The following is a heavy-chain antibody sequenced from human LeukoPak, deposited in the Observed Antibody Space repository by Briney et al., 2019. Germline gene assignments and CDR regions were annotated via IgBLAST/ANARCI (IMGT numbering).Heavy chain of an antibody. CDR1: DDSISDYY. Sequence: SETLSLTCTVSDDSISDYYRGWIRQPPGKGLEWIGYFHNSGTSTYNPSLKSRVTISADTSKNQFSLKLSSVTAADTAVYYCARGISGNSGWYFDLWGRGTLVTVSS. J-gene: IGHJ2*01. D-gene: IGHD4-23*01. V-gene: IGHV4-59*12. CDR2: FHNSGTS. CDR3: ARGISGNSGWYFDL.